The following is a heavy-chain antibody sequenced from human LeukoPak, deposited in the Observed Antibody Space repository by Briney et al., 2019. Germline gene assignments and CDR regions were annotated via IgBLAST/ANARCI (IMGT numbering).Heavy chain of an antibody. J-gene: IGHJ4*02. CDR2: ISSSSSYI. CDR1: GFTFSSYS. Sequence: GGSLRLSCAASGFTFSSYSMNWVRQAPGKGLEWVSSISSSSSYIYYADSVEGRFTISRDNAKNSLYLQMNSLRAEDTAVYYCAHCSGGSCYSRGVDYWGQGTLVTVSS. CDR3: AHCSGGSCYSRGVDY. V-gene: IGHV3-21*01. D-gene: IGHD2-15*01.